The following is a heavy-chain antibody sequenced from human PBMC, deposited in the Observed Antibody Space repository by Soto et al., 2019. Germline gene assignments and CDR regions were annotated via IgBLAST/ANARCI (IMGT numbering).Heavy chain of an antibody. CDR2: MSPNSGDT. Sequence: QVQLVQSGAEVKKPGASVKVSCKASGYTFTSYDINWVRQATGQGLEWMGWMSPNSGDTGYAQKFQGTVTMTRNISISTAYMELNNLRSEDTAVYYCVRGGVGAARGLYWGQGTLVTVSS. V-gene: IGHV1-8*01. D-gene: IGHD3-10*01. CDR3: VRGGVGAARGLY. J-gene: IGHJ4*02. CDR1: GYTFTSYD.